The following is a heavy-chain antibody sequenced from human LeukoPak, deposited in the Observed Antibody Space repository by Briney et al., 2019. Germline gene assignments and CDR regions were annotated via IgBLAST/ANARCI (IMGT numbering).Heavy chain of an antibody. V-gene: IGHV3-48*03. D-gene: IGHD1-26*01. CDR2: ISSSGSTI. J-gene: IGHJ4*02. CDR3: ARGDSGSYYFDY. CDR1: GFTFSSCE. Sequence: GGSLRLSCAASGFTFSSCEMNWVRQAPGKGLEWVSYISSSGSTIYYADSVKGRFTISRDNAKNSLYLQMNSLRAEDTAVYYCARGDSGSYYFDYWGQGTLVTVSS.